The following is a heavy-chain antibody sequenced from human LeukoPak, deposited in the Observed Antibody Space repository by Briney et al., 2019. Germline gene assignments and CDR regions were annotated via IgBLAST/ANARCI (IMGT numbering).Heavy chain of an antibody. Sequence: GGSLRLSCAASGNYWMHWVRQAPGKGLVWVSHINSDGSWTSYADSVKGRFTISKDNAKNTLYPQMNSLRAEDTAVYYCAREDETLLLWFRELSHYYGMDVWGQGTTVTVSS. CDR2: INSDGSWT. V-gene: IGHV3-74*01. J-gene: IGHJ6*02. CDR3: AREDETLLLWFRELSHYYGMDV. D-gene: IGHD3-10*01. CDR1: GNYW.